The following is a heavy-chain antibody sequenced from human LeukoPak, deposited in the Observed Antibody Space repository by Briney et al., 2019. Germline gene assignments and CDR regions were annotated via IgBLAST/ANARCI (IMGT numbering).Heavy chain of an antibody. CDR3: ARVGNWFGP. CDR2: IYQSGNT. J-gene: IGHJ5*01. V-gene: IGHV4-30-2*01. D-gene: IGHD1-26*01. Sequence: SETLSLTCAVSGGSISSNAYSWSWIRQPPGKGLEWIGYIYQSGNTYYNPSLKSRVTISIGRSKNQFSLNLSSMTAADTAVYYCARVGNWFGPWGQGTLVTVSS. CDR1: GGSISSNAYS.